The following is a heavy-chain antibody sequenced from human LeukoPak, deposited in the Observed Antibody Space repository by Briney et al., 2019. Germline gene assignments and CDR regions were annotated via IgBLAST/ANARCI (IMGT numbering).Heavy chain of an antibody. D-gene: IGHD6-19*01. V-gene: IGHV4-59*12. Sequence: PSETLSLTCTVSGGSISSYYWSWIRQPPGKGLEWIGYIYYSGSTNYNPSLKSRVTISVDTSKNQFSLKLSSVTAADTAVYYCARVWYSSGWYFDYWGQGTLVTVSS. CDR3: ARVWYSSGWYFDY. J-gene: IGHJ4*02. CDR2: IYYSGST. CDR1: GGSISSYY.